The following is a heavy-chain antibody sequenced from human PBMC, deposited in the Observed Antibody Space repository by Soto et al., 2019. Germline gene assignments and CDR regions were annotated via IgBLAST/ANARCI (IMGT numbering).Heavy chain of an antibody. J-gene: IGHJ4*02. Sequence: VQLVESGGGVVQPGRSLRLSCAASGFTFSSYGMHWVRQAPGKGLEWVAVIWYDGSNKYYADSVKGRFTISRDNSKNTLYLQMNSLRAEDTAVYYCARGAGGSSWYLFDYWGQGTLVTVSS. V-gene: IGHV3-33*01. CDR3: ARGAGGSSWYLFDY. CDR2: IWYDGSNK. D-gene: IGHD6-13*01. CDR1: GFTFSSYG.